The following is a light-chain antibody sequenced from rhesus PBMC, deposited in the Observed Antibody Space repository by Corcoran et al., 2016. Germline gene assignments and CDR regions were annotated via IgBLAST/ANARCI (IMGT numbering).Light chain of an antibody. J-gene: IGKJ4*01. CDR1: QGISSW. CDR3: QQYSSRPLT. V-gene: IGKV1-22*01. CDR2: KAS. Sequence: DIQMTQSPSSLSASVGDTVTITCRASQGISSWLAWYQQKPGKAPKLLIYKASSVQSGVPSRCSGSGSGTDFTLTISSLQSEDFATYDCQQYSSRPLTFGGVTKVEIK.